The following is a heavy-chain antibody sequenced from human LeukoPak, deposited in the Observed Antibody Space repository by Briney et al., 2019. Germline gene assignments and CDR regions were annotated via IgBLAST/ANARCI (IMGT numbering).Heavy chain of an antibody. CDR3: ARIRRMTTSPEGDY. J-gene: IGHJ4*02. D-gene: IGHD4-11*01. Sequence: SETLSLTCTVSGGSISSSSYYWGWIRQPPGKGLEWIGSIYYSGSTYYNPSLKSRVTISVDTSKNQFSLKLSSVTAADTAVYYCARIRRMTTSPEGDYWGQGTLVTVSS. V-gene: IGHV4-39*07. CDR2: IYYSGST. CDR1: GGSISSSSYY.